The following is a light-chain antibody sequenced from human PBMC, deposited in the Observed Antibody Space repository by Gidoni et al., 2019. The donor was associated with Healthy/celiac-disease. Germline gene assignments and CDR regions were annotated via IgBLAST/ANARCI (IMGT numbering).Light chain of an antibody. CDR1: LSVSIN. Sequence: EIVMTQSPATLSVSPRERATLSCRASLSVSINLAWYQHKPGQAPRLLIYGASTRATGIPARFSGSGSGTEFTLTISSLQSEDFAVYYCQQYNNWPPRYTFGQGTKLEIK. CDR3: QQYNNWPPRYT. J-gene: IGKJ2*01. CDR2: GAS. V-gene: IGKV3-15*01.